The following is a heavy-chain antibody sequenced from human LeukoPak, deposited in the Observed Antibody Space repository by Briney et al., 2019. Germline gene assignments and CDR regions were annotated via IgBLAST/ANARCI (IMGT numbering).Heavy chain of an antibody. J-gene: IGHJ3*02. D-gene: IGHD3-10*01. CDR1: GFTFSSYG. CDR3: ARVGKTYYYGSGSRGDAFDI. CDR2: ISYDGSNK. V-gene: IGHV3-30*03. Sequence: PGGSLRLSCAASGFTFSSYGMHWVRQAPGKGLEWVAVISYDGSNKYYADSVKGRFTISRDNSKNTLYLQMNSLRAEDTAVYYCARVGKTYYYGSGSRGDAFDIWGQGTMVTVSS.